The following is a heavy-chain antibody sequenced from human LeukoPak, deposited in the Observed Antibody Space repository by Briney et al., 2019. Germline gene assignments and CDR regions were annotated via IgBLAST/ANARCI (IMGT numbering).Heavy chain of an antibody. V-gene: IGHV1-2*02. Sequence: ASVKVSCKASGYTFTGYYMHWARQAPGQGLEWMGWINPNSGGINYAQKFQGRVTMTRDTSISTAYMELSRLRSDDTAVYYCAGYSNYDYFDYWGQGTLVTVSS. J-gene: IGHJ4*02. D-gene: IGHD4-11*01. CDR2: INPNSGGI. CDR1: GYTFTGYY. CDR3: AGYSNYDYFDY.